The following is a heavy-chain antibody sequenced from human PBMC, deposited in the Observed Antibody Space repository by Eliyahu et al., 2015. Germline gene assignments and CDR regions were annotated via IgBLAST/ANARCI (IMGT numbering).Heavy chain of an antibody. V-gene: IGHV5-10-1*03. CDR1: GYSFTSYX. Sequence: EVQLVQSGAEVKKPGESXRISXKGSGYSFTSYXXSXVRQMPGKGLEWMGTIDPGDSYTXYSPSFQGHVTISADKSISTAYLQWSSLKASDTAMYYCARHGVPDIVVITPARFGWGIDYWGQGTLVTVSS. J-gene: IGHJ4*02. CDR2: IDPGDSYT. D-gene: IGHD2-2*01. CDR3: ARHGVPDIVVITPARFGWGIDY.